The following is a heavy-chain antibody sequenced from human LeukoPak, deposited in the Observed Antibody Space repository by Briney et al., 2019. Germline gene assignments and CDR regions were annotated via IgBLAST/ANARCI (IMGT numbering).Heavy chain of an antibody. J-gene: IGHJ4*02. CDR3: ARDRVVITPDYFDY. V-gene: IGHV4-39*07. Sequence: SETLSLTCTVSGGSISSSSYYWGWIRQPPGKGLEWIVSIYYSGSTYYNPSLKSRVTISVDTSKNQFSLKLSSVTAADTAVYYCARDRVVITPDYFDYWGQGTLVTVSS. CDR2: IYYSGST. CDR1: GGSISSSSYY. D-gene: IGHD3-22*01.